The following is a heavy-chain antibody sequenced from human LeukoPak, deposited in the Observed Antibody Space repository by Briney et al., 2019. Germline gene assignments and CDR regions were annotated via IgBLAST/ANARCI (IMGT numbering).Heavy chain of an antibody. CDR2: ISAYNGNT. J-gene: IGHJ4*02. Sequence: ASVKVSCKASGGTFSSYAISWVRQAPGQGLEWMGWISAYNGNTNYAQKLQGRVTMTTDTSTSTAYMELRSLRSDDTAVYYCARAKSSHGRMLDYWGQGTLVTVSS. V-gene: IGHV1-18*01. D-gene: IGHD2-8*01. CDR1: GGTFSSYA. CDR3: ARAKSSHGRMLDY.